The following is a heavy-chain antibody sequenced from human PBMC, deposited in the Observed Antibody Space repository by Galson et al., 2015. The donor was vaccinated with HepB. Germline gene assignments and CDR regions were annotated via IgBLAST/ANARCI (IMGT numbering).Heavy chain of an antibody. CDR2: IIPIFGTA. D-gene: IGHD2-2*01. Sequence: SVKVSCKASGGTFSSYAISWVRQAPGQGLEWMGGIIPIFGTANYAQKFQGRVTITADESTSTAYMELSSLRSEDTAVYYCARLGCSSTSCYFGYYYYMDVRGKGTTVTVSS. CDR3: ARLGCSSTSCYFGYYYYMDV. V-gene: IGHV1-69*13. CDR1: GGTFSSYA. J-gene: IGHJ6*03.